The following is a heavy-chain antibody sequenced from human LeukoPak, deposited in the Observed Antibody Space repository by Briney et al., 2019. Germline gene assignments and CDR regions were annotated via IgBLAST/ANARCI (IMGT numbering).Heavy chain of an antibody. CDR1: GFTFSSYA. J-gene: IGHJ4*02. V-gene: IGHV3-23*01. D-gene: IGHD2-2*01. CDR2: ISGSGGST. CDR3: AKVGQYQLLFAAYFDY. Sequence: GGSLRHSCAPSGFTFSSYAMSWVRQAPGKGLEWVSAISGSGGSTYYADSVKGRFTISRDNSKNTLYLQMNSLRAEDTAVYYCAKVGQYQLLFAAYFDYWGQGTLVTVSS.